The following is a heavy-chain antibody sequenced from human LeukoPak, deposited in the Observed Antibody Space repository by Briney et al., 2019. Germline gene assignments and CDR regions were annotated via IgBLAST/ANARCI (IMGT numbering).Heavy chain of an antibody. J-gene: IGHJ3*02. V-gene: IGHV3-53*01. D-gene: IGHD2-2*01. Sequence: GGSLRLSCAASGFTVSSNYMSWVRQAPGKGLEWVSVIYSGGSTYYADSVKGRFTISRDNSKNTLYLQMNSLRAEDTAVYYCARALGQLCPRPMCAFDIWGQGTVVTVSS. CDR1: GFTVSSNY. CDR3: ARALGQLCPRPMCAFDI. CDR2: IYSGGST.